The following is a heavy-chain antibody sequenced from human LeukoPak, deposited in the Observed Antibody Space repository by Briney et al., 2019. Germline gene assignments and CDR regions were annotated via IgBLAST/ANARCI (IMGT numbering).Heavy chain of an antibody. CDR2: ISGSGGST. CDR1: GFTFSSYA. J-gene: IGHJ4*02. Sequence: GGSLRLSCAASGFTFSSYAMSWVRQAPGKGLEWVSAISGSGGSTYYADSVKGRFTISRDNSKNTLYLQMNSLRAEDTAVYYCAKDVLRLRFLEWLLLVDYWGQGTLVTVSS. V-gene: IGHV3-23*01. D-gene: IGHD3-3*01. CDR3: AKDVLRLRFLEWLLLVDY.